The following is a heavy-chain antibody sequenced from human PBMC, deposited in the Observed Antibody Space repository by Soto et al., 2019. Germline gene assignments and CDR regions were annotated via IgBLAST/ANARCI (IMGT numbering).Heavy chain of an antibody. J-gene: IGHJ4*02. V-gene: IGHV1-69*12. CDR1: GGSGIRND. Sequence: QVQLVQSGSEVKKPGYSVRVSCKASGGSGIRNDMSWMRQAPGQEHEWMGGIIPIFSTANYAQKFQGIVTITADESTSTAYMELSSLRSEDTAVYYCARGNPIVSAGPFDYWGQGTLVTVSS. CDR3: ARGNPIVSAGPFDY. CDR2: IIPIFSTA. D-gene: IGHD3-16*02.